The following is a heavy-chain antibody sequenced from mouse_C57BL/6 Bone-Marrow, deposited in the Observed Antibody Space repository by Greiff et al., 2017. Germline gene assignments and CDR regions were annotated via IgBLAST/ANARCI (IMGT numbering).Heavy chain of an antibody. CDR1: GYTFTSYW. V-gene: IGHV1-52*01. Sequence: QVQLQQPGAELVRPGSSVKLSCKASGYTFTSYWMHWVKQRPIQGLEWIGNIDPSDSETHYNQKFKDKATLTVDKSSSTAYMQLSSLTSEDSAVYYCARGWPYPGGVAYWGQGTLVTVSA. D-gene: IGHD5-1*01. CDR2: IDPSDSET. CDR3: ARGWPYPGGVAY. J-gene: IGHJ3*01.